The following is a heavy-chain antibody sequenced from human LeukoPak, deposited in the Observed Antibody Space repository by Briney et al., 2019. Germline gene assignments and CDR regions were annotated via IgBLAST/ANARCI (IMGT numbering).Heavy chain of an antibody. CDR3: ARTNIAVAYYYYYYMDV. CDR2: IYYSGST. CDR1: GGSISSSSYY. Sequence: PSETLSLTCTVSGGSISSSSYYWGWIRRPPGKGLEWIGSIYYSGSTYYSPSLKSRVTISVDTSKNQFSLKLSSVTAADTAVYYCARTNIAVAYYYYYYMDVWGKGTTVTISS. D-gene: IGHD6-19*01. V-gene: IGHV4-39*01. J-gene: IGHJ6*03.